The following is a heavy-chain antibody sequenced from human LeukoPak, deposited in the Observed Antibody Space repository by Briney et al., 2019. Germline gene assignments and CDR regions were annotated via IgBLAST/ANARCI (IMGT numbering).Heavy chain of an antibody. D-gene: IGHD6-13*01. V-gene: IGHV3-33*01. CDR3: ARDSSSSWYWVDY. J-gene: IGHJ4*02. Sequence: PGGSLRLSCAASGFTFSSYGMHWVRQAPGKGLEWVAVIWYDGSNKYYADSVKGRFTISRDNSKNTLYLQMNSLRAEDTAVYYCARDSSSSWYWVDYWGQGTLVTVSS. CDR1: GFTFSSYG. CDR2: IWYDGSNK.